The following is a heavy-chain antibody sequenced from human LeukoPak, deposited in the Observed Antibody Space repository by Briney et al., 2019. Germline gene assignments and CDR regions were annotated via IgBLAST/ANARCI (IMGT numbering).Heavy chain of an antibody. Sequence: GGSLRLSCAASGFTFDDFAMHWVRQAPGKGLEWVSGINWNSGYIGHADSVKGRFTIFRDNAKSSLYLQMNSLRSEDTALYYCARDLAYSRLDYWGQGMLVTVSS. D-gene: IGHD5-18*01. CDR3: ARDLAYSRLDY. CDR2: INWNSGYI. V-gene: IGHV3-9*01. J-gene: IGHJ4*02. CDR1: GFTFDDFA.